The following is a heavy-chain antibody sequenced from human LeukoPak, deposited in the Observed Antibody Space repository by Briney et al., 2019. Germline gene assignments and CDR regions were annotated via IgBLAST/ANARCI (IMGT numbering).Heavy chain of an antibody. CDR2: IIPISGTA. CDR1: GGTFSNYA. CDR3: ATYCSSTSCYIWGYYFDY. J-gene: IGHJ4*02. V-gene: IGHV1-69*13. Sequence: ASVKVSCKASGGTFSNYAISWVRQAPGQGLEWMGGIIPISGTANYAQKLQDRVTITADASTSTAYMELSSLRSEDTAVYYCATYCSSTSCYIWGYYFDYWGQGTLVTVSS. D-gene: IGHD2-2*01.